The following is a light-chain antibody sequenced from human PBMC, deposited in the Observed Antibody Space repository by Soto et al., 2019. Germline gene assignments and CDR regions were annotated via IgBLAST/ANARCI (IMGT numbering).Light chain of an antibody. V-gene: IGKV1-33*01. Sequence: EIQMTQSPYSLSASVGERATITCRASQDISNYLNWYQQKPGKAPKLLIYDASNLETGVPSRFSGSGSGTDFTFTISSLQPEDIATYYCQQYDNPPFTFGRRTKADIK. J-gene: IGKJ4*01. CDR2: DAS. CDR1: QDISNY. CDR3: QQYDNPPFT.